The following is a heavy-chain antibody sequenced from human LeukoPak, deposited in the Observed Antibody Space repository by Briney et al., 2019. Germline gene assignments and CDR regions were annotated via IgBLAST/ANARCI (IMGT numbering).Heavy chain of an antibody. D-gene: IGHD4-23*01. CDR2: INGRGSST. CDR3: AKDQRRYGGNGSPYFDY. V-gene: IGHV3-23*01. CDR1: GFTFNSYA. J-gene: IGHJ4*02. Sequence: PGVSLRLSCAASGFTFNSYAMSWVRQAPGKGLEWVSAINGRGSSTQYADSVEGRFTISRDNYKNTLYLQMNSLRAEDTAVYYCAKDQRRYGGNGSPYFDYWGQGTLVTVSS.